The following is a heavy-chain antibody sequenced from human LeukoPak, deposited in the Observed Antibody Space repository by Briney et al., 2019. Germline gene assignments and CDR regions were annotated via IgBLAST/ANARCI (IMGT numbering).Heavy chain of an antibody. V-gene: IGHV4-34*01. CDR1: GGPFSGYY. CDR3: ARARGDYYDSSGYYSAFDY. J-gene: IGHJ4*02. CDR2: INHSGSA. Sequence: SETLSLTCAVHGGPFSGYYWGWIRQPPGKGLDWIGEINHSGSANYNPSLKSRVTISVDMSKNQFSLKLSSVTAADTAVYYCARARGDYYDSSGYYSAFDYWGQGTLVTVSS. D-gene: IGHD3-22*01.